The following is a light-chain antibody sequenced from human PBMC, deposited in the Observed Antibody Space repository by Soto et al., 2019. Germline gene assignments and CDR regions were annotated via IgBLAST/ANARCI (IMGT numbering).Light chain of an antibody. V-gene: IGKV1-9*01. Sequence: IQLTQSPSSLPASVGDRVTITCLASQDISSYLSWFQQKPGKAPKLLIYAASTLQSGVPSRFSGSGSGTDFSLTISSLQPEDFATYYCQQLHSYPITFGQGTRLEIK. CDR2: AAS. J-gene: IGKJ5*01. CDR3: QQLHSYPIT. CDR1: QDISSY.